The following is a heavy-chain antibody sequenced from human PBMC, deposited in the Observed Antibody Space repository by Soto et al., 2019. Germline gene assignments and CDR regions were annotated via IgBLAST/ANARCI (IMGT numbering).Heavy chain of an antibody. D-gene: IGHD3-10*01. V-gene: IGHV1-69*02. CDR3: ARANAGATFGHYFYGMDV. J-gene: IGHJ6*02. Sequence: SVKVSCKASGGTFSTYTITWVRQAPGQGLEWMGRIIPIIGIINYAQKFQGRVTITADESTSTAYMELSGLRSEDTALYYCARANAGATFGHYFYGMDVWRQGTTDTVSS. CDR1: GGTFSTYT. CDR2: IIPIIGII.